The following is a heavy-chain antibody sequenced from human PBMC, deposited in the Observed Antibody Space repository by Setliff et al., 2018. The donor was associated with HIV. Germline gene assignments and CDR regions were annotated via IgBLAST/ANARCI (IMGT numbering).Heavy chain of an antibody. CDR1: GGSINSYY. Sequence: SETLSLTCTVSGGSINSYYWSWIRQPPGKGLEWIGCIFDSGSTNYNPSFESRVTISVDTSRSQFSLKLSSVTAADTAVYYCARGRDKYGPIDYWGQGTLVTVSS. J-gene: IGHJ4*02. D-gene: IGHD3-10*01. CDR3: ARGRDKYGPIDY. CDR2: IFDSGST. V-gene: IGHV4-59*01.